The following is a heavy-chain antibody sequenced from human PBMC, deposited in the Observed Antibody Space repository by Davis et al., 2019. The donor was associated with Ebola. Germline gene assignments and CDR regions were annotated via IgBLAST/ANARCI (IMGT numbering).Heavy chain of an antibody. V-gene: IGHV3-30*02. J-gene: IGHJ3*02. CDR2: IRYDGSNK. D-gene: IGHD3-9*01. Sequence: PGGSLRLSCAASGFTFSSYGMHWVRQAPGKGLEWVAFIRYDGSNKYYADSVKGRFTISRDNSKNTLYLQMNSLRAEDTAVYYCAKSGPYFDPPLIQGYAFDIWGQGTMVTVSS. CDR1: GFTFSSYG. CDR3: AKSGPYFDPPLIQGYAFDI.